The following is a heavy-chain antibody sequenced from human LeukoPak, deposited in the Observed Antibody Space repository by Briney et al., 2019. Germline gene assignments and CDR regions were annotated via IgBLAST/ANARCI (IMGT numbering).Heavy chain of an antibody. V-gene: IGHV4-34*01. CDR1: GGSFSGYY. D-gene: IGHD6-13*01. Sequence: ASETLSLTCAVYGGSFSGYYWSWIRQPPGKGLEWIGEINHSGSTNYNPSLKSRVTISVDTSKNQFSLKLSSVTAADTAVYYCARGGPYSSSWYPYYYYMDVWGKGTTVTISS. CDR2: INHSGST. J-gene: IGHJ6*03. CDR3: ARGGPYSSSWYPYYYYMDV.